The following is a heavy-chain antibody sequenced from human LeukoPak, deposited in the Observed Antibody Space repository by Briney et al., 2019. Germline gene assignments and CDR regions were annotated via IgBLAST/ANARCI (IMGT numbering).Heavy chain of an antibody. CDR3: ARNMAVGSSSWLDVFDI. D-gene: IGHD6-13*01. Sequence: SETLSLTCTVSGGSISSYYWSWIRQPPGKGLEWIGYMFYSGNADYNPSLKSRVTISVDTSRNHFSLRLNSVTAADTAVYYCARNMAVGSSSWLDVFDIWGQGTMVTVSS. CDR2: MFYSGNA. V-gene: IGHV4-59*08. J-gene: IGHJ3*02. CDR1: GGSISSYY.